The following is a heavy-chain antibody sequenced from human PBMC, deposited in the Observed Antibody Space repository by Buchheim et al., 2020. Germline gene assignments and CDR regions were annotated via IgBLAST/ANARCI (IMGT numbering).Heavy chain of an antibody. CDR3: ARTSGGYSGYDSRFRFDY. CDR2: INPSGGST. CDR1: GYTFTSYY. V-gene: IGHV1-46*01. Sequence: QVQLVQSGAEVKKPGASVKVSCKASGYTFTSYYMHWVRQAPGQGLEWMGIINPSGGSTSYAQKFQGRVTMPRDTPTRPGNMELSSLRSEDTAVYYCARTSGGYSGYDSRFRFDYWGQGTL. J-gene: IGHJ4*02. D-gene: IGHD5-12*01.